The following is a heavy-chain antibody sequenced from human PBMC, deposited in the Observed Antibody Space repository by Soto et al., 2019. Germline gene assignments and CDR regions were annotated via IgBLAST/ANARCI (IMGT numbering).Heavy chain of an antibody. V-gene: IGHV3-23*01. CDR1: GLTVSSYS. J-gene: IGHJ5*02. Sequence: PXGSLRLSFAASGLTVSSYSMSWVRQDPGKGLEWVSAISGSGGSTYYADSVKGRSTISRDNSKNTLYLQMNSLRAEDTAVYYCAKLANDSSGYYSIRFDPWAQRTLVTVSS. D-gene: IGHD3-22*01. CDR3: AKLANDSSGYYSIRFDP. CDR2: ISGSGGST.